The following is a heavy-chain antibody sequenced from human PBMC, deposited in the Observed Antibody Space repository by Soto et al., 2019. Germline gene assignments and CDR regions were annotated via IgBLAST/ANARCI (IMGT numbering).Heavy chain of an antibody. V-gene: IGHV4-59*08. Sequence: PSVTLSLTSTVSGGSISSYCGSWIRQQPGKGLEWIGYIYYSGSTNYNPSLKSRVTISVDTSKNQFSLKLSSVTAADTAVYYCATGGDYGDYNYPTYYYMDVWGKGTTVTVSS. J-gene: IGHJ6*03. D-gene: IGHD4-17*01. CDR2: IYYSGST. CDR1: GGSISSYC. CDR3: ATGGDYGDYNYPTYYYMDV.